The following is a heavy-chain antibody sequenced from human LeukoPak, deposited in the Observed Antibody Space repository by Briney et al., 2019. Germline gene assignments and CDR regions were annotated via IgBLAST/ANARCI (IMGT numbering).Heavy chain of an antibody. Sequence: ASVKVSCMASGYTFTGYYMHWVRQAPGQGLEWMGWINPNSGGTHYAPKFQGRVTMTRDKSISTAYMELRRLRPHDTAVYYCARAGRTMVRGVTPPAGYWGQGTLVTVSS. V-gene: IGHV1-2*02. D-gene: IGHD3-10*01. CDR3: ARAGRTMVRGVTPPAGY. CDR1: GYTFTGYY. J-gene: IGHJ4*02. CDR2: INPNSGGT.